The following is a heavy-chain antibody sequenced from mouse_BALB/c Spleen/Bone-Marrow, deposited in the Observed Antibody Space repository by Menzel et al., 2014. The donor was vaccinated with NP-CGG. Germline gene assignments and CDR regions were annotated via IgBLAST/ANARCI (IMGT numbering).Heavy chain of an antibody. D-gene: IGHD2-14*01. CDR1: GYTFTSYV. V-gene: IGHV1-14*01. CDR3: AGYDWYFDV. J-gene: IGHJ1*01. CDR2: INPYNDGT. Sequence: VQLKESGPELVKPGASVKMSCKASGYTFTSYVMHWVKQKPGQGLEWIGYINPYNDGTKYNEKFKGKATLTSDKSSSTAYMELSSLTSEDPAVYYCAGYDWYFDVWGAGTTVTVSS.